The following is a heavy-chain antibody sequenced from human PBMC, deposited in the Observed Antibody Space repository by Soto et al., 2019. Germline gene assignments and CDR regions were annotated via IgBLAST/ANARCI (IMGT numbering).Heavy chain of an antibody. CDR3: AREGSAPYYYYGMDV. D-gene: IGHD6-19*01. V-gene: IGHV1-18*01. Sequence: GASVKVSCKASGYTFTSYGISWVRQAPGQGLEWMGGIVPIVDTSTYAQKLQGRVTMTTDTSTSTAYMELRSLRSDDTAVYYCAREGSAPYYYYGMDVWGQGTTVTVSS. CDR2: IVPIVDTS. CDR1: GYTFTSYG. J-gene: IGHJ6*02.